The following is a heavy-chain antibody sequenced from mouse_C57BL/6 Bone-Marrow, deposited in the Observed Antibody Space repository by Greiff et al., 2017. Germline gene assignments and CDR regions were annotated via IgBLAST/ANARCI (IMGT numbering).Heavy chain of an antibody. CDR3: ARDWDSFDY. D-gene: IGHD4-1*01. CDR1: GYAFSTYW. J-gene: IGHJ2*01. Sequence: QVKLQQSGAELVKPGASVKISCKVSGYAFSTYWMNWVKQRPGKGLGWIGQIYPGDGDTHYNRKFKGKVTFTDDKSSSPVYLQLSSLTSEDSAVYFCARDWDSFDYWGQGTTLTVSS. CDR2: IYPGDGDT. V-gene: IGHV1-80*01.